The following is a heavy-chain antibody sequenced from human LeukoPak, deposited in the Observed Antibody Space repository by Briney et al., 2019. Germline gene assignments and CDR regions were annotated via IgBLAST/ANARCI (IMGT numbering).Heavy chain of an antibody. CDR2: IYPGDSDT. CDR3: ARLRWPRGGRSSFDY. J-gene: IGHJ4*02. D-gene: IGHD3-10*01. V-gene: IGHV5-51*01. CDR1: GYSFTSYW. Sequence: GESLKISCKGSGYSFTSYWIGWVRQMPGKGLEWMGIIYPGDSDTRYSPSFQGQVTISADKSISTAYLQWSSLKASDTAMYYCARLRWPRGGRSSFDYWGQGALVTVSS.